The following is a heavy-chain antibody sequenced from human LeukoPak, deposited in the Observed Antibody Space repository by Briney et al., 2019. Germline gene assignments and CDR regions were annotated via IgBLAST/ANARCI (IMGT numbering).Heavy chain of an antibody. CDR1: GGSISSSSYY. CDR2: IFHSGST. D-gene: IGHD3-9*01. J-gene: IGHJ4*02. V-gene: IGHV4-39*01. Sequence: PSETLSLTCTVSGGSISSSSYYWGWIRQPPWKGLEWIGSIFHSGSTYYNPSLKSRVTISVDTSRNQFSLKLSSVTAADTAVYYCARQEDDVLTGYYVKYWGQGTLVTVSS. CDR3: ARQEDDVLTGYYVKY.